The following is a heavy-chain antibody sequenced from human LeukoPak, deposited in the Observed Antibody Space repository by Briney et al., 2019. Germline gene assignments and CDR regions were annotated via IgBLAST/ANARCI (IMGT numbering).Heavy chain of an antibody. D-gene: IGHD1-26*01. CDR3: AKSEWELLEYFQH. J-gene: IGHJ1*01. Sequence: PGGSLRLSCAASGFTFSSYAMSWVRQAPGKGLKWVSTINDNGADTYYADSVKGRFTISRDNSKNTLYLQMNSLGAEDTAVYYCAKSEWELLEYFQHWGQGTLVTVPS. CDR2: INDNGADT. CDR1: GFTFSSYA. V-gene: IGHV3-23*01.